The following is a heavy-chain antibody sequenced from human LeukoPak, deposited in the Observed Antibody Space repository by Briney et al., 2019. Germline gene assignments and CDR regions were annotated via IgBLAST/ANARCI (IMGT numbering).Heavy chain of an antibody. J-gene: IGHJ4*02. D-gene: IGHD2-2*01. CDR2: IIPIFGTA. CDR3: ASRYCSSTSCDDY. V-gene: IGHV1-69*13. Sequence: ASVKLSCKASGATFSSYAISWVRQPPGQGLEWMGGIIPIFGTANYAQKFQGRVTITADESTSTAYMELSSLRSEDTAVYYCASRYCSSTSCDDYWGQGTLVTVSS. CDR1: GATFSSYA.